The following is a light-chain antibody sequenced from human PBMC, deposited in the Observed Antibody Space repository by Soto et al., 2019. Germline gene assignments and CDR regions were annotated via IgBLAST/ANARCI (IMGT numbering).Light chain of an antibody. V-gene: IGKV1-5*01. CDR1: QSISSW. Sequence: DNQITQSPSPLSSSLGEKVTINFPASQSISSWLAWYQQKPGKAPKLLIYDASSLESGVPSRFSGSGSGTEFTLTISSLQPDDFATYYCQQYNSYGLTFGGGTKVDIK. J-gene: IGKJ4*01. CDR2: DAS. CDR3: QQYNSYGLT.